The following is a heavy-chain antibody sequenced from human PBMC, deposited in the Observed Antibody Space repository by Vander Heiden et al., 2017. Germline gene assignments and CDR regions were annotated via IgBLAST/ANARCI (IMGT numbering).Heavy chain of an antibody. CDR3: ECGARSLREVARTGWCAFDI. CDR2: ISYDGSNS. J-gene: IGHJ3*02. CDR1: GFPFSSYG. V-gene: IGHV3-30*05. Sequence: VQLVESGGGLVQPGGSLRLSRAGSGFPFSSYGMNGVSEAPGKRGKGVEVISYDGSNSYYVYSGEGRFSLFSDNTENTQYLQMNNLRAEGTAVYDCECGARSLREVARTGWCAFDIWGQGTMVTVSS. D-gene: IGHD5-12*01.